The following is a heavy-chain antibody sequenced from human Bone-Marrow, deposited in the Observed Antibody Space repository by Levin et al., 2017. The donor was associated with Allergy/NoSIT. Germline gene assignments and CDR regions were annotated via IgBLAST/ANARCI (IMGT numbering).Heavy chain of an antibody. CDR1: GFTFSSYS. V-gene: IGHV3-21*01. D-gene: IGHD5-18*01. Sequence: ESLKISCAASGFTFSSYSMNWVRQAPGKGLEWVSSISSSSNYIYYADSVKGRFTISRDNAKNSLYLQMNSLRAEDTAVYYCAREGKREYTYGYWGDFDYWGQGTLVTVSS. CDR3: AREGKREYTYGYWGDFDY. J-gene: IGHJ4*02. CDR2: ISSSSNYI.